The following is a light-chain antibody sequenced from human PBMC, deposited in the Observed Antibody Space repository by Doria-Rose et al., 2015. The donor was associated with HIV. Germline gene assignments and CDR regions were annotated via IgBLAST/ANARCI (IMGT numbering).Light chain of an antibody. V-gene: IGKV4-1*01. CDR3: HQYYDTPS. CDR2: WAS. CDR1: QSPLYTSKNY. J-gene: IGKJ3*01. Sequence: DIRVTQSPESLGMSLGERATLNCKSNQSPLYTSKNYLAWYQQKQGQPPKLLIYWASTRQSGVPARFSGSGSVTDFTLTISSLEAEDVAVYYCHQYYDTPSFGPGTTVDIK.